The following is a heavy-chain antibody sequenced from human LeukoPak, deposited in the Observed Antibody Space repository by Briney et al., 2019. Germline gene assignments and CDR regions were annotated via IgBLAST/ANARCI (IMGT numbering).Heavy chain of an antibody. J-gene: IGHJ4*02. CDR2: ISYDGSNK. V-gene: IGHV3-30*04. D-gene: IGHD6-19*01. Sequence: GGSLRLSCAASGFTFSTYSMHWVRQAPGKGLEWVAAISYDGSNKGYADSVKGRFTISRDNSKNTLYLQMNSLRADNTAVYYCARGLRIAVAGNIDYWGQGTLVTVSS. CDR3: ARGLRIAVAGNIDY. CDR1: GFTFSTYS.